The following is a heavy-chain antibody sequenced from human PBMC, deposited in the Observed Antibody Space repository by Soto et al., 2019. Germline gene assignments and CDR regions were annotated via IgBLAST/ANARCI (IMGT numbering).Heavy chain of an antibody. CDR3: ARGRYGDY. CDR2: ISAHNGNT. Sequence: QVHLVQSGAEVKKPGASVKVSCKASGYTFTSYSITWVRLAPGQGLEWMGWISAHNGNTDYAQKLQGRVIVTRDTSTSTAYMELRSLRSDDTAVYYCARGRYGDYWGQGALVTVSS. CDR1: GYTFTSYS. J-gene: IGHJ4*02. V-gene: IGHV1-18*01. D-gene: IGHD1-1*01.